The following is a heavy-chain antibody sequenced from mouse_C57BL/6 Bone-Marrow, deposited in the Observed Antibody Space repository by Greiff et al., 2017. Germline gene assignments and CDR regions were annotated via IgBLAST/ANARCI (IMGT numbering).Heavy chain of an antibody. D-gene: IGHD2-3*01. Sequence: SGPVLVKPGASVKMSCKASGYTFTDYYMNWVKQSHGKSLEWIGVINPYNGGTSYNQKFKGKATLTVDKSSSTAYMELNSLTSEDSAVYYCARRWLLRDYAMDYWGQGTSVTVSS. V-gene: IGHV1-19*01. CDR1: GYTFTDYY. CDR2: INPYNGGT. CDR3: ARRWLLRDYAMDY. J-gene: IGHJ4*01.